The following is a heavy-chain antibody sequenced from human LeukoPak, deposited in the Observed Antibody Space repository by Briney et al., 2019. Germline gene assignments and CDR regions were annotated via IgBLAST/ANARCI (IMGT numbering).Heavy chain of an antibody. CDR2: IYTSGST. J-gene: IGHJ3*02. V-gene: IGHV4-4*07. CDR1: GASISPYY. D-gene: IGHD3-10*01. Sequence: SETLSLTCTVSGASISPYYWSWIRQPAGKGLEWIGHIYTSGSTNYNPSLKSRVTMSLDTSKSQLSLKLNSVTAADTAVYYCARLPEGDYYGSRNAFDIWGQGTMVTVSS. CDR3: ARLPEGDYYGSRNAFDI.